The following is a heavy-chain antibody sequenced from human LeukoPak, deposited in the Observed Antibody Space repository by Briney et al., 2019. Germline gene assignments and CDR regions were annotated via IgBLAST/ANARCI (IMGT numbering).Heavy chain of an antibody. J-gene: IGHJ4*02. D-gene: IGHD6-13*01. V-gene: IGHV3-11*01. CDR3: ARDGSSWSFDY. Sequence: GGSLRLSCAASGFTFSDYYMNWIRQAPGQGLEWVSYITSSGSTIYYADSVKGRFTISRDNAKDSLYLQMNSLRAEDTAVYYCARDGSSWSFDYWGQGTLVTVSS. CDR1: GFTFSDYY. CDR2: ITSSGSTI.